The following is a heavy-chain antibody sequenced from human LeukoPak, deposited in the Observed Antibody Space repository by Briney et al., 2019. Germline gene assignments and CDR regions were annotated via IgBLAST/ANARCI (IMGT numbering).Heavy chain of an antibody. J-gene: IGHJ4*02. V-gene: IGHV3-30-3*01. CDR2: ISYDGSNK. Sequence: GGSLRLSCAASGFTFSSYAMHWVRQAPGKGLEWVAVISYDGSNKYYADSVKGRFTISRDNSKNTLYLQMNSLRAEDTAVYYCARAGGMAAAGTEGLDYWGQGTLVTVSS. D-gene: IGHD6-13*01. CDR1: GFTFSSYA. CDR3: ARAGGMAAAGTEGLDY.